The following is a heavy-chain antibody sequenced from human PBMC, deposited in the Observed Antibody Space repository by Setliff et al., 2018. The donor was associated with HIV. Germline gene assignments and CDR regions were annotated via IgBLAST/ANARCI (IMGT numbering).Heavy chain of an antibody. CDR3: ASPTYYNFLN. V-gene: IGHV3-7*01. CDR2: INEDGSEK. D-gene: IGHD3-9*01. J-gene: IGHJ4*02. CDR1: GFTFRYFT. Sequence: PGGSLRLSCTASGFTFRYFTMSWVRQAPGKGLEWVANINEDGSEKYYVDSVKGRFTISRDNAKNSLYLQVNSLRVEDSAVYYCASPTYYNFLNWGQGTLVTVSS.